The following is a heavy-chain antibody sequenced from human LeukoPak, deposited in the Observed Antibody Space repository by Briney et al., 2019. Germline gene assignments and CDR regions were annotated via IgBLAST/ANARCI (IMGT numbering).Heavy chain of an antibody. V-gene: IGHV4-59*01. CDR2: IYYSGGT. D-gene: IGHD2-21*01. J-gene: IGHJ4*02. CDR3: ASGMVIAPFDY. Sequence: SETLSLTCTVSGGSISSYYWSWIRQPPGKGLEWIGYIYYSGGTNYNPSLKSRVTISVDTSKNQFSLKLSSVTAADTAVYYCASGMVIAPFDYWGQGTLVTASS. CDR1: GGSISSYY.